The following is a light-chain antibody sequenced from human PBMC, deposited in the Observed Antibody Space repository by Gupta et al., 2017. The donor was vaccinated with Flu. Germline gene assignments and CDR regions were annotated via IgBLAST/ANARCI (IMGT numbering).Light chain of an antibody. CDR2: LVS. CDR3: MQGAHWPWT. Sequence: DVVMTQTPLSLPVALGQPASISCRSSHGLVYSDGNTYLHWFQQRPGQSPRRLIYLVSHRESGVPDRFSGSGSGTDFTLKINRVEAEDVGIFVCMQGAHWPWTFGQGTKVEIK. J-gene: IGKJ1*01. V-gene: IGKV2-30*01. CDR1: HGLVYSDGNTY.